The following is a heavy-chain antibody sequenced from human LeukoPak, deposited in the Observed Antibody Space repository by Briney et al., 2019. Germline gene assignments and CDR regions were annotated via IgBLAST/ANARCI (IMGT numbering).Heavy chain of an antibody. D-gene: IGHD3-10*01. Sequence: ASVKVSCKASGGTFSSYAISGVRQAPGQGLEWMGGIIPIFGTANYAQKFQGRVTITADESTSTAYMELSSLRSEDTAVYYCARDNGYYGSGSYSFDYWGQGTLVTVSS. CDR3: ARDNGYYGSGSYSFDY. J-gene: IGHJ4*02. CDR2: IIPIFGTA. V-gene: IGHV1-69*01. CDR1: GGTFSSYA.